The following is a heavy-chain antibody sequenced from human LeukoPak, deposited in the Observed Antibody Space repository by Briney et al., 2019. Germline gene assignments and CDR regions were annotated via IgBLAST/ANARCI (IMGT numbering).Heavy chain of an antibody. CDR1: GYTFTGYY. Sequence: GASVKVSCKASGYTFTGYYMHWVRQAPGQGLEWMGWINPNSGGTNYAQKFQGRVTMTRDTSISTAYMELSRLRTDDTAVYYCARAPYSSGWGDPYWYFDLWGRGTLVTVSS. V-gene: IGHV1-2*02. J-gene: IGHJ2*01. CDR3: ARAPYSSGWGDPYWYFDL. D-gene: IGHD6-19*01. CDR2: INPNSGGT.